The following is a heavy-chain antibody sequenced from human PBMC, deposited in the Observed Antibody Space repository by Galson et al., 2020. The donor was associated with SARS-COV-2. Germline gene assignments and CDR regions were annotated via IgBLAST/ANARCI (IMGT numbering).Heavy chain of an antibody. V-gene: IGHV3-33*01. Sequence: GGSLRLSCAASGFTFRSNGIHWVRQAPGKGLEGVAVIWYDGSHKYYADAVKGRFTISRDDSKTTMYLQMNSLRAEDTAVYYCARDLYGSGKYVDYWGQGTLVTVSS. J-gene: IGHJ4*02. D-gene: IGHD3-10*01. CDR1: GFTFRSNG. CDR2: IWYDGSHK. CDR3: ARDLYGSGKYVDY.